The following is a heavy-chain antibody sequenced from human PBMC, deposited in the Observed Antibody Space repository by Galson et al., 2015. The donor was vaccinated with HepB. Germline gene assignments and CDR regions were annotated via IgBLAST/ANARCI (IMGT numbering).Heavy chain of an antibody. CDR1: GGIFSRYT. CDR3: AREGIAAVTNPMDY. CDR2: STPFFGTA. D-gene: IGHD6-13*01. Sequence: SVKVSCKASGGIFSRYTINWVRQAPGQGLEWMGGSTPFFGTANYAQKFQGRVTITADESTSTAYMELSSLRSEDTAVYYCAREGIAAVTNPMDYWGQGTLVTVSS. V-gene: IGHV1-69*13. J-gene: IGHJ4*02.